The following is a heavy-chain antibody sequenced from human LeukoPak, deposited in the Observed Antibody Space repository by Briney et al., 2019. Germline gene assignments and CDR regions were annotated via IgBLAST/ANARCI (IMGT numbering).Heavy chain of an antibody. Sequence: GGSLRLSCEGSGFSFSSYWMTWVRQLPGKGPEWVANIRQDESERYFADSVKGRFTTSRDNAKNTLYLQMNSLRGEDTAVYYCTRERGLIAPSGVDLWGQGTLVTVSS. CDR3: TRERGLIAPSGVDL. CDR2: IRQDESER. V-gene: IGHV3-7*01. D-gene: IGHD6-13*01. CDR1: GFSFSSYW. J-gene: IGHJ5*02.